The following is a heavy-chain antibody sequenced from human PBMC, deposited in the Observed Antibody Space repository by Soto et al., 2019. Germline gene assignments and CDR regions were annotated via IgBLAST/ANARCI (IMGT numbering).Heavy chain of an antibody. D-gene: IGHD4-17*01. V-gene: IGHV4-34*01. J-gene: IGHJ4*02. Sequence: SETLSLTCAVYGGSFSGYYWSWIRQPPGKGLEWIGEINHSGSTNYNPSLKSRVTISVDTSKNQFSLKLSSVTAADTAVYYCASVTTVTTLTDYWGQGTLVTVS. CDR2: INHSGST. CDR1: GGSFSGYY. CDR3: ASVTTVTTLTDY.